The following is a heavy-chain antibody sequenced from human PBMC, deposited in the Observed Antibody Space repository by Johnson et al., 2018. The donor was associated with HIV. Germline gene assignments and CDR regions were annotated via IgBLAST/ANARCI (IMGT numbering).Heavy chain of an antibody. J-gene: IGHJ3*02. V-gene: IGHV3-15*01. CDR2: IKSKTDGGTT. CDR3: TTFYCGGDCYAFDI. D-gene: IGHD2-21*01. CDR1: GFTFSSYA. Sequence: VQLVESVGGVVQPGRSLRLSCAASGFTFSSYAMHWVRQAPGKGLEWVGRIKSKTDGGTTDYAAPVQGSFTISRADSKNTLYLQMNSLNTADTAVYYCTTFYCGGDCYAFDIWGQGTMVTVSS.